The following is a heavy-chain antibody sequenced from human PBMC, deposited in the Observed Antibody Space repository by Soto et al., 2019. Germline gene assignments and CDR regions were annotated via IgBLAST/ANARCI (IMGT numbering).Heavy chain of an antibody. J-gene: IGHJ4*02. Sequence: WGSLRLSCAASGFTFSSYAIIFFRHSPGKWLEWVSAISGSGGSTYYADSVKGRFTISRDNSKNTLYLQMNSLRAEDTAVYYCAKDRRDYYDSSGYYYSWGQGTLVTVSS. CDR1: GFTFSSYA. CDR3: AKDRRDYYDSSGYYYS. CDR2: ISGSGGST. V-gene: IGHV3-23*01. D-gene: IGHD3-22*01.